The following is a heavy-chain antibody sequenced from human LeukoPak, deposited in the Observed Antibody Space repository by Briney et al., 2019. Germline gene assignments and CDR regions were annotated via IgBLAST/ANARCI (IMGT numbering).Heavy chain of an antibody. J-gene: IGHJ4*02. CDR1: GFTVSSNY. CDR2: IYSGGST. D-gene: IGHD3-10*01. V-gene: IGHV3-66*01. Sequence: PGGSLRLSCAASGFTVSSNYMSWVRQAPGKGLEWVSVIYSGGSTYYADSVKGRFTISRDNSKNTLYLQMNSLRAEDTAVYYCARVPGGSGSYYKINYFDYWGQGTLVTVSS. CDR3: ARVPGGSGSYYKINYFDY.